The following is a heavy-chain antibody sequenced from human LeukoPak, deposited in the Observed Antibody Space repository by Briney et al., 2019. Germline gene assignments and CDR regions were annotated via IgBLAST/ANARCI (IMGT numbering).Heavy chain of an antibody. Sequence: GGSLRLSCAASGFTFSSYWMHWVRQAPGKGLVWVSRINSDGSSTSYADSVKGRFTISRDNAKNTLYLQMKSLRAEDTAVYYCARAGITIFGPSVWGQGTLVTVSS. J-gene: IGHJ4*02. CDR1: GFTFSSYW. CDR3: ARAGITIFGPSV. D-gene: IGHD3-3*01. CDR2: INSDGSST. V-gene: IGHV3-74*01.